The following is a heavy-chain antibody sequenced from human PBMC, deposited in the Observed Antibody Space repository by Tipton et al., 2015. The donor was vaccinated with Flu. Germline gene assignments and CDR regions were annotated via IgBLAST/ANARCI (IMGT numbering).Heavy chain of an antibody. J-gene: IGHJ2*01. D-gene: IGHD1-26*01. CDR2: ISGSGGST. CDR3: ATLGATRNWYFDL. CDR1: GFTFSSYA. V-gene: IGHV3-23*01. Sequence: SLRLSCAASGFTFSSYAMSWVRQAPGKGLEWVSAISGSGGSTYYADSVKGRFTISRDNSKNTLYLQMNSLRAEDTAVYYCATLGATRNWYFDLWGRGTPVTVSS.